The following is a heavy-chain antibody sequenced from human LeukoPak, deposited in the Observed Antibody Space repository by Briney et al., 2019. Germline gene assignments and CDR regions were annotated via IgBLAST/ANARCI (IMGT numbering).Heavy chain of an antibody. D-gene: IGHD2-2*03. CDR3: GRDGWTNSLDY. Sequence: KPSETLSLTCTVSGGSISGYYWSWIRQPPGKGLEWIGRIYTSGSTNYNPSLKSRVTMSVDSSKKQFSLKLSSVTAADTAVYYCGRDGWTNSLDYWGQGTLVTVSS. V-gene: IGHV4-4*07. CDR2: IYTSGST. CDR1: GGSISGYY. J-gene: IGHJ4*02.